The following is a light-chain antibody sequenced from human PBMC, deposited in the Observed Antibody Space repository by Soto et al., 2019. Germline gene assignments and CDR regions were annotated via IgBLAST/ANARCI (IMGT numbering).Light chain of an antibody. Sequence: DIEVTQSPSTLSASVGDSLTLTCRASQTISAWLAWYQQKPGKAPKLLIYKASDLETWVPSRFSGSGSGTEFTLTISGLQPDDFATYYCQKYSSYPLTFGPGTKVDIK. CDR3: QKYSSYPLT. CDR1: QTISAW. CDR2: KAS. V-gene: IGKV1-5*03. J-gene: IGKJ3*01.